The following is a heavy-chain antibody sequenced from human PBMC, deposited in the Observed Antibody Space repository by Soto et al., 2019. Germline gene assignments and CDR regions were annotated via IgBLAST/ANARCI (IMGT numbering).Heavy chain of an antibody. V-gene: IGHV1-2*02. Sequence: ASVKVSCKASGYTFTVYYIHCVLQSPLQGLEWMGCINPNSGGTNYAQKFQGRVTMTRDTSISTAYMELSRLRSDDTAVYYCAGNYYDSSGYYYVDYWGQGTLVTVSS. CDR3: AGNYYDSSGYYYVDY. CDR1: GYTFTVYY. J-gene: IGHJ4*02. D-gene: IGHD3-22*01. CDR2: INPNSGGT.